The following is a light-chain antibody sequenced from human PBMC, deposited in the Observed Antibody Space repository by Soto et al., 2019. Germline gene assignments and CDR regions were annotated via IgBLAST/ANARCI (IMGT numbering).Light chain of an antibody. J-gene: IGLJ2*01. Sequence: QSVLTQPPSASETPGQRVTISCSGSFSNIGSNYVRWYQQVPGAAPKILISRNDQRPSGVPDRFSGSKSGTSASLAISGLQSDDEADYYCAAWDDSLTAVVFGGGTKLTVL. CDR2: RND. CDR1: FSNIGSNY. V-gene: IGLV1-47*01. CDR3: AAWDDSLTAVV.